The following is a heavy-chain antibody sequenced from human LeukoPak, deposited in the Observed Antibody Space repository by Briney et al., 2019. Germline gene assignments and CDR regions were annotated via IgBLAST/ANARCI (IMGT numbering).Heavy chain of an antibody. CDR3: ARDCWFGDYNWFDP. Sequence: PGGSLRLSCAASGFTFSSYSMNWVRQAPGKGLEWVSYISSASNTIYYADSVKGGFTISRDNAKNSPYLQMNSLRAEDTAMYYCARDCWFGDYNWFDPWGQGTLVTVSS. V-gene: IGHV3-48*01. J-gene: IGHJ5*01. CDR2: ISSASNTI. D-gene: IGHD3-10*01. CDR1: GFTFSSYS.